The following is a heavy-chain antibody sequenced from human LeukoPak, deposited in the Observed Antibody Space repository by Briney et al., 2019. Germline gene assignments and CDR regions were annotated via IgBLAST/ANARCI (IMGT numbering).Heavy chain of an antibody. Sequence: SETLSLTCTVSGGSISSSSYYWGWIRQPPGKGLEWIGRIYYSGSTYYNPSLKSRVTISVDTSKNQFSLKLSSVTAADTAVYYCAREVGDYDSSALCGGDAFDIWGQGTMVTVSS. J-gene: IGHJ3*02. CDR2: IYYSGST. V-gene: IGHV4-39*07. D-gene: IGHD3-22*01. CDR3: AREVGDYDSSALCGGDAFDI. CDR1: GGSISSSSYY.